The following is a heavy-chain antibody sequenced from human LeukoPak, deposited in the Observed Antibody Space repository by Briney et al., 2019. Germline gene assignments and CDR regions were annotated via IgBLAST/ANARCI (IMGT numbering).Heavy chain of an antibody. D-gene: IGHD1-20*01. V-gene: IGHV3-20*04. CDR3: ARAYGKWNDVYFYAFDL. Sequence: GGSLRLSCAASRFTFDEYGMSWVRHTAGKGLEWVSGINWNGRSIGYADSVKGRFTVSRDNAKSSLYLQMNSLRAEDTALYYCARAYGKWNDVYFYAFDLWGQGTMVTVSS. CDR1: RFTFDEYG. J-gene: IGHJ3*01. CDR2: INWNGRSI.